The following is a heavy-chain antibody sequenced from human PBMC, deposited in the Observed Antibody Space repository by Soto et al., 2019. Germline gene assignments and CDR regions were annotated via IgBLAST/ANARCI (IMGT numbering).Heavy chain of an antibody. Sequence: SETLSLTCTVSGGSIGNYYWSWIRQPPGKGLEWIGYIDYSGSTNYNPSLTSRVTISVDTSKTQFSLKLSSVTAADTAVYYCARAADTAMGGYYYYGMDVWGQGTTVTVSS. V-gene: IGHV4-59*01. CDR1: GGSIGNYY. D-gene: IGHD5-18*01. J-gene: IGHJ6*02. CDR2: IDYSGST. CDR3: ARAADTAMGGYYYYGMDV.